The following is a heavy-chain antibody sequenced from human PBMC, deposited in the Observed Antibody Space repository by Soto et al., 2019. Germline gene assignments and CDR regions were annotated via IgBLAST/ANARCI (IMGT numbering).Heavy chain of an antibody. J-gene: IGHJ4*02. CDR3: SYSSGWPYDY. CDR2: TYYRSRWYN. D-gene: IGHD6-19*01. Sequence: SQTLSLTCAISGGSVSSDTAAWNWFRQSPSRGLEWLGRTYYRSRWYNDYAVSVKSRITINPDTSKNQFSLQLNSVTPEDTAVYYPSYSSGWPYDYWGQGPLVTVSS. CDR1: GGSVSSDTAA. V-gene: IGHV6-1*01.